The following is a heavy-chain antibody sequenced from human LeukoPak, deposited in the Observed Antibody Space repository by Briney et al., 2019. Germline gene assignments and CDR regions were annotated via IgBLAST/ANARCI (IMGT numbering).Heavy chain of an antibody. D-gene: IGHD4-17*01. CDR2: ISGSGGNT. CDR1: GFTFSSYG. CDR3: ARDVTYYGADWFDP. V-gene: IGHV3-23*01. Sequence: GGSLRLSCAASGFTFSSYGMSWVPRAPGKGPEWVSGISGSGGNTYYADSVKGRFTISRDNAKNSLYLQMNSLRAEDTAVYYCARDVTYYGADWFDPWGQGTLVTVSS. J-gene: IGHJ5*02.